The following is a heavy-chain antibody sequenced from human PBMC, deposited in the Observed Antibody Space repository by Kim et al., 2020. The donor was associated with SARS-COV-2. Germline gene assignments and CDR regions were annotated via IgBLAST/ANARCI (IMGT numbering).Heavy chain of an antibody. V-gene: IGHV1-2*02. D-gene: IGHD3-16*01. CDR1: GYTFTAHY. Sequence: ASAKVSCKASGYTFTAHYIHWVRQAPGQGPEWMGWVNPNSGDTNYAQKFQGRVTMTRDTSISAAYMELRSLRSDDTAVYYCAGGKEDPSWGQGTPVTVSS. CDR3: AGGKEDPS. J-gene: IGHJ5*02. CDR2: VNPNSGDT.